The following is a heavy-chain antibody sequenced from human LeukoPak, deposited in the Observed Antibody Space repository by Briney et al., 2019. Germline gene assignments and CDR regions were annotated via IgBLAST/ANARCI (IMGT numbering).Heavy chain of an antibody. CDR1: GYTFTSYG. V-gene: IGHV1-69*13. CDR2: IIPIFGTA. CDR3: ARADTAMVILFDY. Sequence: ASVKVSCKASGYTFTSYGISWVRQAPGQGLEWMGGIIPIFGTANYAQKFQGRVTITADESTSTAYMELSSLRSEDTAVYYCARADTAMVILFDYWGQGTLVTVSS. D-gene: IGHD5-18*01. J-gene: IGHJ4*02.